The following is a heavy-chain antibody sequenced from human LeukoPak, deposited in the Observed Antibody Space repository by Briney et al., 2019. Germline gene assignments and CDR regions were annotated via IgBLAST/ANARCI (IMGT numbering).Heavy chain of an antibody. Sequence: GGSLRLTCAASGFTFSNAWMNWVRQAPGKGLEWIGRIKSKPDGGTADYAAPVKGRFTISRDDSKNTLYLQMNSLTSEDTALYYCTTDIWTSGRADYWGQGTRVTVS. CDR1: GFTFSNAW. CDR3: TTDIWTSGRADY. CDR2: IKSKPDGGTA. V-gene: IGHV3-15*01. J-gene: IGHJ4*02. D-gene: IGHD3/OR15-3a*01.